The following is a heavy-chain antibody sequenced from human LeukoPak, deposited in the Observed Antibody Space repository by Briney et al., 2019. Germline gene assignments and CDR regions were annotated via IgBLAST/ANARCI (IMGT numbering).Heavy chain of an antibody. CDR3: ATDYNGSGSYLS. CDR1: GYTLTELS. CDR2: FDPENGET. Sequence: ASVKVSCKVSGYTLTELSMHWVRQAPGKGLEWMGGFDPENGETIYAQKFQGGVTMTEDTSTDTAYMELSSLRSEDTAVYYCATDYNGSGSYLSWGQGTLVTVSS. D-gene: IGHD3-10*01. V-gene: IGHV1-24*01. J-gene: IGHJ5*02.